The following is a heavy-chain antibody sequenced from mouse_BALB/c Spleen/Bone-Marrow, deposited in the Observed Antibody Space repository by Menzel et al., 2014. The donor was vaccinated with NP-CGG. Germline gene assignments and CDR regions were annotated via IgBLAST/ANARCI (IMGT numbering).Heavy chain of an antibody. Sequence: EVKLVESGGGLVQPGGSLRLSCATSGLTFTDYYMSWVRQPPGKALEWLGFIRNKANGYTTEYSASVKGRFTISRDNSQSILYLQMNTLRAEDSATYYCARSLYPRAMDYWGQGTSVTVSS. J-gene: IGHJ4*01. CDR3: ARSLYPRAMDY. CDR2: IRNKANGYTT. D-gene: IGHD2-1*01. CDR1: GLTFTDYY. V-gene: IGHV7-3*02.